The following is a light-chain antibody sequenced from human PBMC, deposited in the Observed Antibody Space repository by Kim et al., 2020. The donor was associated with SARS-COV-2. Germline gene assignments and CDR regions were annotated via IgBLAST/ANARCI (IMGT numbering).Light chain of an antibody. Sequence: WLTLCCHGTRRSIGDIYDVTWYPRLPGASPQLLFFDHVARPSGVPVRFAGSKSGSSASLVITGLQAEDEADYDCQSYDRSLGVSVFGGGTQLTVL. V-gene: IGLV1-40*01. CDR2: DHV. CDR3: QSYDRSLGVSV. CDR1: RRSIGDIYD. J-gene: IGLJ3*02.